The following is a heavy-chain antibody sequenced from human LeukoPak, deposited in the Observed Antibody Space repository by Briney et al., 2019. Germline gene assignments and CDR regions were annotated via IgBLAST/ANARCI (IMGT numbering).Heavy chain of an antibody. CDR3: ARDYYGSGSYYMGYFDY. V-gene: IGHV1-2*02. CDR1: GYTFTAYY. J-gene: IGHJ4*02. D-gene: IGHD3-10*01. CDR2: INPNGGGT. Sequence: ASVKVSCKASGYTFTAYYMHWVRQAPGQGLEWMGWINPNGGGTNYAQKFQGRVTMTRDTSISTAYMELSRLRSDDTAVYYCARDYYGSGSYYMGYFDYWGQGTLVTVSS.